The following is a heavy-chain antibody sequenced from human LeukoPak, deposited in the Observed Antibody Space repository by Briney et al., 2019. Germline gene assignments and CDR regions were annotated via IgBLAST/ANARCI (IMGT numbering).Heavy chain of an antibody. CDR3: ATLTGGDDAFDI. D-gene: IGHD4-23*01. Sequence: SETLSLTCTVSGGSISGYYWSWIRQPPGKGLEWIGYLYLSGRTNYNPSLKSRVTISVDTSKNQFSLKLSSVTAADTAVYYCATLTGGDDAFDIWGQGTMVTVSS. CDR1: GGSISGYY. V-gene: IGHV4-59*01. J-gene: IGHJ3*02. CDR2: LYLSGRT.